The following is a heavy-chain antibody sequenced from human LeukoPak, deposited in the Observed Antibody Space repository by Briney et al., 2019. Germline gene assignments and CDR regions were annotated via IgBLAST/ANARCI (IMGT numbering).Heavy chain of an antibody. Sequence: ASVKVSCKASGYTFTGYYMHWVRQAPGQGLEGMGWINPNSGGTSFAQKFQDRVTMTRDTSISTAYMELSRLRSDDTAVYYCARDRGYSYARYYFDYWGQGTLVTVSS. CDR2: INPNSGGT. CDR1: GYTFTGYY. D-gene: IGHD5-18*01. CDR3: ARDRGYSYARYYFDY. V-gene: IGHV1-2*02. J-gene: IGHJ4*02.